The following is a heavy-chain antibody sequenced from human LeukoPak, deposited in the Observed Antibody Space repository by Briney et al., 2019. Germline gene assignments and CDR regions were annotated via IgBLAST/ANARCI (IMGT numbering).Heavy chain of an antibody. CDR2: IRQDGNAK. CDR1: TFTFNSYW. Sequence: PAGGSLRLSCEASTFTFNSYWMSWVRQAPGKRLQWIANIRQDGNAKYYVDSVKGQFTISRDNAKKSVYLQMNSLRADDTAVYYCARDGYGDSTGAFDVWGQGTMVTVSS. V-gene: IGHV3-7*01. CDR3: ARDGYGDSTGAFDV. J-gene: IGHJ3*01. D-gene: IGHD4-17*01.